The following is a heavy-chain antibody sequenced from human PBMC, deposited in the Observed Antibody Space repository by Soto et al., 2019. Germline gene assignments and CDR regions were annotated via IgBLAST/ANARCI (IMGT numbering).Heavy chain of an antibody. CDR1: GGSIRSGGNS. V-gene: IGHV4-31*03. Sequence: QVQLQESGPGLVKPSQTLSLTCTVSGGSIRSGGNSWSWIRQHSGKGLEWIGYIYDSGSTYYNPSLQSRLTISLDTSKNQFSLKLSSVTAADTAVYYCARWVLRTFDYWGQGTLVTVSS. CDR3: ARWVLRTFDY. CDR2: IYDSGST. J-gene: IGHJ4*02.